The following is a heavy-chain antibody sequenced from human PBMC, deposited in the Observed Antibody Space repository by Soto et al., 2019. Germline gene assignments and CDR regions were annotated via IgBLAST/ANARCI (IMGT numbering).Heavy chain of an antibody. CDR2: INHSGST. J-gene: IGHJ6*02. V-gene: IGHV4-34*01. Sequence: SETLSLTCAVYGGSFSGYYRSWIRQPPGKGLEWIGEINHSGSTNYNPSLKSRVTISVDTSKNQFSLKLSSVTAADTAVYYCARVGPITIFGVAIYYYGMDVWGQGTTVTVSS. D-gene: IGHD3-3*01. CDR1: GGSFSGYY. CDR3: ARVGPITIFGVAIYYYGMDV.